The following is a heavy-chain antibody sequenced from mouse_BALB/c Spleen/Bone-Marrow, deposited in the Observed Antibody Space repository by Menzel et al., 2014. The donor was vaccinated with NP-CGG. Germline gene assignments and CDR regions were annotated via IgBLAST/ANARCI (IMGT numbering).Heavy chain of an antibody. D-gene: IGHD2-4*01. Sequence: EVKLMESGGGLVKPGGSLKLSCAASGFTFSSYAMSWVRQTPEKRLEWVATISSGGSYTYYPDSVKGRFTISRGNAKNXLYLQMSSLRSEDTAMYYCARKSYYDYDGRPWFAYWGQGTLVTVSA. CDR1: GFTFSSYA. CDR3: ARKSYYDYDGRPWFAY. CDR2: ISSGGSYT. V-gene: IGHV5-9-3*01. J-gene: IGHJ3*01.